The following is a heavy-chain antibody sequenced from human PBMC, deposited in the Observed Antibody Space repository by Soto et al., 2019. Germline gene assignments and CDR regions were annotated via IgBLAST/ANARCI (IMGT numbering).Heavy chain of an antibody. CDR1: GYTFTNYV. V-gene: IGHV1-3*04. CDR3: AREGGASATHPWGDDVAL. J-gene: IGHJ3*01. Sequence: QVQLVQSGAEVKKPGASVKVSCKASGYTFTNYVIHWVRQAPGQSREWMGWVGIGSTKTDYSQKFLGRVTFSRDTAANSLHMEVIGPTSDDTAVYYCAREGGASATHPWGDDVALWGRWTIVTVSS. D-gene: IGHD3-16*01. CDR2: VGIGSTKT.